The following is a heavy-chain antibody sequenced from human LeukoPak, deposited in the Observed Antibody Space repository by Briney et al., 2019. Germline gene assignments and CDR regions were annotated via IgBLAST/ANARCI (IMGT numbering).Heavy chain of an antibody. CDR1: GFTFSNYW. CDR2: IYVDGRTT. J-gene: IGHJ4*02. D-gene: IGHD6-13*01. CDR3: ARDSGWFRFDY. V-gene: IGHV3-74*01. Sequence: GGSLRLSCVASGFTFSNYWMHWVRQPPGKGLVWVSRIYVDGRTTNYADSVKGRFTISRDNAKNSLFLQTNSLRADDTAVYYCARDSGWFRFDYWGQGTLVTVSS.